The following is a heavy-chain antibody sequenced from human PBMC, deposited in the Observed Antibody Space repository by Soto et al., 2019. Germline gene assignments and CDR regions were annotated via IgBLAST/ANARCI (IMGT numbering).Heavy chain of an antibody. D-gene: IGHD2-15*01. CDR1: GYTFTSYD. CDR2: MNPNSGNT. J-gene: IGHJ5*02. Sequence: QVQLVQSEAEVKKPGASVKVSCKASGYTFTSYDINWVRQATGQGLEYLGWMNPNSGNTADVQKFQGRVTMTGNTSLTTAYLALTTLRSADPAVYFCATRIKSGPYSTSFDPWGQGTLVTVSS. CDR3: ATRIKSGPYSTSFDP. V-gene: IGHV1-8*01.